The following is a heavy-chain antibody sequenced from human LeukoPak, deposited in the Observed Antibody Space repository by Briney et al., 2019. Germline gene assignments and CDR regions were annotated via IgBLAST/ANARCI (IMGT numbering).Heavy chain of an antibody. CDR1: GFTFSSYE. V-gene: IGHV3-48*02. Sequence: GGSLRLSCAASGFTFSSYEMNWVRQAPGTVLEWVSYIRSSGSPIYYADSVRRRLTISRHNAKNSLYLQMNSLRDEDSAVYYCLRHPDAVDFWGQGTPVTVSS. CDR3: LRHPDAVDF. CDR2: IRSSGSPI. J-gene: IGHJ4*02.